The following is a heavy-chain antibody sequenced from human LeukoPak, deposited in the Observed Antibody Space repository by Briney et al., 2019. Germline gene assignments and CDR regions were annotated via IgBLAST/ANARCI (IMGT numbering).Heavy chain of an antibody. D-gene: IGHD1-26*01. V-gene: IGHV3-66*01. J-gene: IGHJ4*02. CDR1: EFSVGSNY. CDR2: IYSGGST. Sequence: GGSLRLSCAASEFSVGSNYMTWVRQAPGKGLEWVSLIYSGGSTYYADSVKGRFTISRDNSKNTLYLQMNSLRAEDTAVYYCARDRGGSNKRFDYWGQGTLVTVSS. CDR3: ARDRGGSNKRFDY.